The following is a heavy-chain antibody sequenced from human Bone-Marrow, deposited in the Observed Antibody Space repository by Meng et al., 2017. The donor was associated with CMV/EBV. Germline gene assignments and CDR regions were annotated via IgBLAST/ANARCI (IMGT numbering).Heavy chain of an antibody. Sequence: SETLSLTCTASGGSISSSSYYWGWIRQPPGKGLEWIGSIYYSGSTYYNPSLKSRVTVSVDTSKNQFSPKLSSVTAADTAVYYCARDTWLVTGWLDPWGQGTLVTVSS. CDR2: IYYSGST. V-gene: IGHV4-39*07. CDR3: ARDTWLVTGWLDP. D-gene: IGHD6-19*01. J-gene: IGHJ5*02. CDR1: GGSISSSSYY.